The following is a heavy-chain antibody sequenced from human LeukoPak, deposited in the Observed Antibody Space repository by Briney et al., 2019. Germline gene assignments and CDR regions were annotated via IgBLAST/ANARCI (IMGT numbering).Heavy chain of an antibody. CDR3: ARGYSSSWNYFDY. J-gene: IGHJ4*02. V-gene: IGHV4-59*01. Sequence: KPSETLSLTCTVSGGSISNYWWSWIRQPPGMGLEWIGYVFDSGGTNYNPSLKSRVTISVDTSKKQFSLKLSSVTAADTAVYYCARGYSSSWNYFDYWGQGTLVTVSS. CDR1: GGSISNYW. D-gene: IGHD6-13*01. CDR2: VFDSGGT.